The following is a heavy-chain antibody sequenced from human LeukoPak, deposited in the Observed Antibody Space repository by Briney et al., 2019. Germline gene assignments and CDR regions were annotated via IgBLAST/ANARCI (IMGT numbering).Heavy chain of an antibody. CDR3: AKDDSGSYFRDEGVDY. CDR1: GFTFSSYA. J-gene: IGHJ4*02. V-gene: IGHV3-23*01. D-gene: IGHD1-26*01. CDR2: ISGSGGST. Sequence: GGSLRLSCAASGFTFSSYAMSWVRQAPGKGLEWVSAISGSGGSTYYADSVKGRFTISRDNSKNTLYLQVNSLRAEDTAVYYCAKDDSGSYFRDEGVDYWGQGTLVTVSS.